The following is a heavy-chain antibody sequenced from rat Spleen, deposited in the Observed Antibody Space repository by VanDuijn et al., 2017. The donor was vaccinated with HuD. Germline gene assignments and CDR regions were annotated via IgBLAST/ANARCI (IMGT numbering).Heavy chain of an antibody. CDR1: GFTFRDYG. CDR2: ISSGSGAI. J-gene: IGHJ2*01. V-gene: IGHV5-34*01. CDR3: TRGGYFRY. Sequence: EVQLVESGGGLVQPGRSLKLSCVATGFTFRDYGMNWIRQAPGKGLEWGSSISSGSGAIYYTDTVKGRFTISRDDAKNTLYLQLSSLRSEDTSLYYCTRGGYFRYWGEGVMVTVSS. D-gene: IGHD1-1*01.